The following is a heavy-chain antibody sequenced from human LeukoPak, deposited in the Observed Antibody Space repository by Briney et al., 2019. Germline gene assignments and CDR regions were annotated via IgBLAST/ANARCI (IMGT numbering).Heavy chain of an antibody. CDR2: TRNKANSYTT. CDR3: ARVRSYYDSSGLDY. Sequence: PGGSLRLSCAASGFTFSDHYMDWVRQAPGKGLEWVGRTRNKANSYTTEYAASVKGRFTISRDDSQNSLYLQMNSLKTEDMAVYYCARVRSYYDSSGLDYWGQGTLVTVSS. D-gene: IGHD3-22*01. V-gene: IGHV3-72*01. CDR1: GFTFSDHY. J-gene: IGHJ4*02.